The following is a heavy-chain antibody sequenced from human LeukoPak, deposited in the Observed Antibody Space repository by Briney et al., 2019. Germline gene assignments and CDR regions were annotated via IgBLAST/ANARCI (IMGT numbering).Heavy chain of an antibody. CDR1: GCAFSSYA. CDR2: ISGSGGSA. Sequence: GGSLRISCAACGCAFSSYAMSWVRQAPGKGLERVSAISGSGGSAYYADSVKGRFTISRDISKNTLYLQMNSLRAEDTAVYYGANTPGYSYGTNYLTYGGQGTLATDTS. V-gene: IGHV3-23*01. CDR3: ANTPGYSYGTNYLTY. D-gene: IGHD5-18*01. J-gene: IGHJ4*02.